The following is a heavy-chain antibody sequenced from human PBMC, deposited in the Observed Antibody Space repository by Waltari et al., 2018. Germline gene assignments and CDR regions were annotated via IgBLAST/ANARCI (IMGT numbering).Heavy chain of an antibody. CDR2: IDKSGSN. CDR3: AREATYRFVYYGLDV. J-gene: IGHJ6*02. D-gene: IGHD3-16*02. Sequence: QVQLQESGPRLVKPSQTLSLTCSVSGGSLDSGYYYWRWVRQPAGKGLEWIGRIDKSGSNTYNPSLDSRVSISLDTSKKQIFLKLASVTAADTAIYFCAREATYRFVYYGLDVWGQGTTVTVSS. CDR1: GGSLDSGYYY. V-gene: IGHV4-61*02.